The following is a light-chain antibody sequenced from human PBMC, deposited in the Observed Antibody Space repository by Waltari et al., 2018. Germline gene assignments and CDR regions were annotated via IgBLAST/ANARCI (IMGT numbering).Light chain of an antibody. CDR1: SSDVGSYNL. J-gene: IGLJ2*01. V-gene: IGLV2-23*02. CDR2: EVS. Sequence: QSALTQPASVSGSPGQSITISCTGTSSDVGSYNLVSWYQQHPGKAPKLMIYEVSQRPSGVSNRFSGSKSGNTASLTISGLQADDEADYYCCSYAGSSTFVFGGGTKLTVL. CDR3: CSYAGSSTFV.